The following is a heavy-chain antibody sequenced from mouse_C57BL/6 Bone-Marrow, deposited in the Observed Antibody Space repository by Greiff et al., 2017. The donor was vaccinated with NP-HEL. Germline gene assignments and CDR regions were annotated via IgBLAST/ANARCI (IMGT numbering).Heavy chain of an antibody. Sequence: QVQLKQSGPELVKPGASVKISCKASGYAFSSSWMNWVKQRPGKGLEWIGRIYPGDGDTNYNGKFKGKATLTADKSSSTAYMQLSSLTSEDSAVYCCARDTSSYDAMDYWGQGTSVTVSS. V-gene: IGHV1-82*01. CDR1: GYAFSSSW. D-gene: IGHD1-1*01. CDR3: ARDTSSYDAMDY. CDR2: IYPGDGDT. J-gene: IGHJ4*01.